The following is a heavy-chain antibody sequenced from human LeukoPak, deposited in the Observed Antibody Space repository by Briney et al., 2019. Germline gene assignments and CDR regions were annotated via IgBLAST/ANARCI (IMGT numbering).Heavy chain of an antibody. D-gene: IGHD4-17*01. J-gene: IGHJ3*02. Sequence: SVKVSCKASGGTFSSYAISWVRQAPGQGLEWMGRIIPILGIANYAQKFQGRVTITADKSTSTAYMELSSLRSEDTAVYYRARDTERNAFDIWGQGTMVTVSS. CDR2: IIPILGIA. CDR3: ARDTERNAFDI. CDR1: GGTFSSYA. V-gene: IGHV1-69*04.